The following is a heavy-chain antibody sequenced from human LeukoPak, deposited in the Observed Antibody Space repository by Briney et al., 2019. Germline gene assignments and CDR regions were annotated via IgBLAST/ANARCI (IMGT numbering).Heavy chain of an antibody. D-gene: IGHD5-12*01. CDR2: IYYSGST. V-gene: IGHV4-39*07. J-gene: IGHJ4*02. CDR3: ARGGGWLPDH. CDR1: GGSISSSSYY. Sequence: SETLSLTYTVSGGSISSSSYYWGWIRQPPGKGLEWIGSIYYSGSTYYNPSLKSRVTISVDTSKRQFSLKLNSVTAADTAVYYCARGGGWLPDHWGQGTLVTVSS.